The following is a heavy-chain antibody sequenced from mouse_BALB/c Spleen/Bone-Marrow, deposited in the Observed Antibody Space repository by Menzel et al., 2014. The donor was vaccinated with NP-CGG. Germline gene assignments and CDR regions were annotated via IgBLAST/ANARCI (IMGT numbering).Heavy chain of an antibody. CDR2: INPTRGYT. D-gene: IGHD1-1*01. J-gene: IGHJ2*01. CDR1: GYTLTSNT. V-gene: IGHV1-4*02. CDR3: ARETTYYAYFDY. Sequence: QVQLQQSAAELARPGASVKMSCKASGYTLTSNTIQWVKQRPGQGLEWIGYINPTRGYTDYNQKFKDKTTLTADKSSSTAYMQLSSLTSEDSAVYYCARETTYYAYFDYWGQGTILTVSS.